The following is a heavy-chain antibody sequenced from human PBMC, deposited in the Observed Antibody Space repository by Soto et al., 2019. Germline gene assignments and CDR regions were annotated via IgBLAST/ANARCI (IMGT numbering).Heavy chain of an antibody. CDR1: GFTFSSYA. CDR2: ISYDGSNK. D-gene: IGHD3-16*01. J-gene: IGHJ2*01. Sequence: QVQLVESGGGVVQPGRSLRLSCAASGFTFSSYAMHWVRQVPGKGLEWVAVISYDGSNKYYADSVKGRFTISRDNSKNTLYLQMSSLIAEDTAVYYCAGPLWRDEYNWGYFDLWVRGTLVTVSS. V-gene: IGHV3-30-3*01. CDR3: AGPLWRDEYNWGYFDL.